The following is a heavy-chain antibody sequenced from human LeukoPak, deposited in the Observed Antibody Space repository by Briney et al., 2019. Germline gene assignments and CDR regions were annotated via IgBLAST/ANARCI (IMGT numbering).Heavy chain of an antibody. CDR3: ASPRLVSEGGTNY. J-gene: IGHJ4*02. CDR1: GYTFTSYG. D-gene: IGHD1-26*01. V-gene: IGHV1-2*02. CDR2: IHPNNGGT. Sequence: ASVKVSCKASGYTFTSYGISWVRQAPGQGLEWMGWIHPNNGGTMYAQKFQGRVTMTRDTSISTVYMELRGLTSDDTAVYYCASPRLVSEGGTNYWGQGTLVTVSS.